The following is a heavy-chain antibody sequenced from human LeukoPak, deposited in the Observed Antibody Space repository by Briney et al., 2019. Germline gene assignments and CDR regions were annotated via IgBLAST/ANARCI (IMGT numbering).Heavy chain of an antibody. D-gene: IGHD1-14*01. V-gene: IGHV3-23*01. Sequence: GGSLRLSCAASGFTFSIYAMSWVRQAPGKGLEWVSSISGTSGNTYYADSVKGRFTISRDNSKNTLYLQMNSLRAEDTAVYYCAKEVTENNWFDPWGQGTLVTVSS. CDR3: AKEVTENNWFDP. CDR1: GFTFSIYA. J-gene: IGHJ5*02. CDR2: ISGTSGNT.